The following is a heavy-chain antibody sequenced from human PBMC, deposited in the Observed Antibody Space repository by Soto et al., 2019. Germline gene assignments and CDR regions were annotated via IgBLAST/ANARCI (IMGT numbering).Heavy chain of an antibody. V-gene: IGHV4-59*01. CDR1: NGSLSSNY. J-gene: IGHJ4*02. Sequence: SETLSLTCTVSNGSLSSNYWSWIRQSPGKGLEWIGNIYYSGSTNYNPSLKSRVTMSVDTSKNQFTLKLSSVTAADTGVYFCARSFMVPVDFFDYRGQGTPVTVSS. CDR2: IYYSGST. CDR3: ARSFMVPVDFFDY. D-gene: IGHD3-10*01.